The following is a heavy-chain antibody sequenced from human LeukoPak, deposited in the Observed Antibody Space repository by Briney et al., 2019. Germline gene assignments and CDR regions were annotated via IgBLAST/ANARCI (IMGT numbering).Heavy chain of an antibody. Sequence: ASVKVSCKASGYTFTSYYIHWVRQGPEQGLEWMGIINPSGGSTSYAQKFQGRVTMTRDISTSTVYVELSSLRSEDTAVYYCARVLSSGYSDYFDYWGQGTLVTVSS. CDR1: GYTFTSYY. D-gene: IGHD3-22*01. V-gene: IGHV1-46*01. J-gene: IGHJ4*02. CDR2: INPSGGST. CDR3: ARVLSSGYSDYFDY.